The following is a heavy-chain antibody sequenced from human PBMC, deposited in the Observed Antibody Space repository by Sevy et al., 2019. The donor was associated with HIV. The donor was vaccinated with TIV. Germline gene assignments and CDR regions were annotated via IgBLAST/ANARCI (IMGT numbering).Heavy chain of an antibody. D-gene: IGHD3-16*01. V-gene: IGHV4-4*02. CDR1: GGSIISVNW. CDR3: ARGGETPRGFDP. CDR2: IYHSGST. J-gene: IGHJ5*02. Sequence: PSETLSLTCAFSGGSIISVNWWHWVRQSPGKGLEWIGEIYHSGSTNYNPSLKSRVTISVDNSKNQFSLNLYSVTAADTAVYYCARGGETPRGFDPWGQGSLVTVSS.